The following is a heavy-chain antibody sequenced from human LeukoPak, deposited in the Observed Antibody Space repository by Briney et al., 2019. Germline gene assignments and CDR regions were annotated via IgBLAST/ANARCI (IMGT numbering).Heavy chain of an antibody. Sequence: SQTLSLTCAVSGGSISSGGYSWNWIRRPPGKGLEWIGYIYPDGSTYYNPSLTSRVTMSVDRSKNQFSLKLSSVTAADTAVYFWARGTYDSSRYCYFDYWGQGTLVTVSS. CDR1: GGSISSGGYS. CDR3: ARGTYDSSRYCYFDY. CDR2: IYPDGST. D-gene: IGHD3-22*01. V-gene: IGHV4-30-2*01. J-gene: IGHJ4*02.